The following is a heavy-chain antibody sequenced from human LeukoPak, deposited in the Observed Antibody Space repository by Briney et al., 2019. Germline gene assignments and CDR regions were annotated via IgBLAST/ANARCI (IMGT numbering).Heavy chain of an antibody. D-gene: IGHD6-19*01. V-gene: IGHV1-2*02. J-gene: IGHJ4*02. CDR1: GYTFTGYY. CDR2: INPNSGGT. Sequence: GASVKVSCKASGYTFTGYYMHWVRQAPGQGLEWMGWINPNSGGTNYAQKFQGRVTMTRDTSISTAYMELSRLRSDDTAVYYCAKGRPVKSIAVAGPNYWGQGTLVTVSS. CDR3: AKGRPVKSIAVAGPNY.